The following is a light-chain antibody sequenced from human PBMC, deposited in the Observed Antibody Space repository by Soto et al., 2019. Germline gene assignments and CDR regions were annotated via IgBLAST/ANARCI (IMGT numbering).Light chain of an antibody. CDR3: SSYAGNNKDV. CDR2: EVS. J-gene: IGLJ1*01. CDR1: SSDVGGYNY. V-gene: IGLV2-8*01. Sequence: QSVLTQPPSASGSLGQSVTISCTGTSSDVGGYNYVSWYQQHPGKAPKLMISEVSKRPSGVPDRFSGSKSGNAASLTVSGLQAEDEADYYCSSYAGNNKDVFGAGTKVTVL.